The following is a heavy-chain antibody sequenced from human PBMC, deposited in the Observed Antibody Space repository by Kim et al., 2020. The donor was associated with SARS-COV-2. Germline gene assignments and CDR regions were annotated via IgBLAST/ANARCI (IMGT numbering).Heavy chain of an antibody. D-gene: IGHD4-17*01. J-gene: IGHJ4*01. CDR2: IYSGGRGST. Sequence: GGSLRLSCAASGFTVNTYYMSWVRQAPGKGLEWVSLIYSGGRGSTFYADFVKGRFTISRDNSKNTLYLQMNSLGVEDTAVYYCAREGLDYGDLTGFDFWG. CDR3: AREGLDYGDLTGFDF. V-gene: IGHV3-66*01. CDR1: GFTVNTYY.